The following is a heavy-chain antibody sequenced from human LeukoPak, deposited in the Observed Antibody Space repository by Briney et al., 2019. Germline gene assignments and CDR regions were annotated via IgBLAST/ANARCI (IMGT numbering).Heavy chain of an antibody. Sequence: PSETLSPTCNVSGDSITTGGYYWSWIRQPPGKALEWIGYIYQSGNSLYNPSLKSRLTITVDKAKNYFSLRLNSVTAVDTAVYYCARGLSPYYYYYMDVWGKGTTVTVSS. J-gene: IGHJ6*03. V-gene: IGHV4-30-2*05. CDR3: ARGLSPYYYYYMDV. CDR2: IYQSGNS. CDR1: GDSITTGGYY.